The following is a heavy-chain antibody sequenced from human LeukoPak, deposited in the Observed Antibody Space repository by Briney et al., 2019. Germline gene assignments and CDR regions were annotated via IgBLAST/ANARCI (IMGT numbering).Heavy chain of an antibody. CDR2: ISYDGSNK. CDR3: ARSSAVADGHFDY. V-gene: IGHV3-30*03. CDR1: GFTFSSYG. J-gene: IGHJ4*02. D-gene: IGHD6-19*01. Sequence: PGGSLRLSCAASGFTFSSYGMHWVRQAPGKGLEWVAVISYDGSNKYYADSVKGRFTISRDNAKNSLYLQMNSLRAEDTAVYYCARSSAVADGHFDYWGQGTLVTVSS.